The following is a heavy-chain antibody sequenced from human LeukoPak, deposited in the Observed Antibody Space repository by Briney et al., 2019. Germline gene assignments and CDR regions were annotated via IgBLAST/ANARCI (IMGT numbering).Heavy chain of an antibody. Sequence: GGSLRLSCAASGFTFSSYEMNWVRQAPGKGLEWVSYISSSGSTIYYADSVKGRFTISRDNAKNSLYLQMNSLRAEDTAVYFCARVRTTVINNAFDIWGQGTMVTVSS. D-gene: IGHD4-17*01. CDR3: ARVRTTVINNAFDI. V-gene: IGHV3-48*03. J-gene: IGHJ3*02. CDR2: ISSSGSTI. CDR1: GFTFSSYE.